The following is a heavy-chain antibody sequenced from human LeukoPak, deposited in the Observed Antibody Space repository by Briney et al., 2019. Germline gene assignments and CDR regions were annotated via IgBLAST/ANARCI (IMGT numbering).Heavy chain of an antibody. CDR2: ISSSSSYI. J-gene: IGHJ4*02. V-gene: IGHV3-21*01. D-gene: IGHD2-2*01. CDR3: ARLELGYCSSTSCPNPSFDY. Sequence: GGSLRLSCAASGFTFSSYSMNWVRQAPGKGLEWVSSISSSSSYIYYADSVKGRFTISRDNAKNSLYLQMNSLRAEDTAVYYCARLELGYCSSTSCPNPSFDYWGQGTLVAVSS. CDR1: GFTFSSYS.